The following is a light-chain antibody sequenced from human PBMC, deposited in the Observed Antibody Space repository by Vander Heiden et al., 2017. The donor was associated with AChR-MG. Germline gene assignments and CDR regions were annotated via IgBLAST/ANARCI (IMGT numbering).Light chain of an antibody. Sequence: SSELTQDPAVSVALGQTVRITCQGDSLRSYYASWYQQKPGQAPVLVIYGKNNRPSGIPDRFSGSSSGNTASLTITGAQAEDEADYYCNSRDSSGNHRGVFGTGTKVTGL. CDR1: SLRSYY. V-gene: IGLV3-19*01. CDR2: GKN. CDR3: NSRDSSGNHRGV. J-gene: IGLJ1*01.